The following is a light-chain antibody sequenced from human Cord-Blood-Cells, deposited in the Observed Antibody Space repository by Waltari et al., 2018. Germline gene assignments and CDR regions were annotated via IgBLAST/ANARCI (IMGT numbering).Light chain of an antibody. CDR3: SSYTSSSTYV. CDR2: DVS. V-gene: IGLV2-14*03. J-gene: IGLJ1*01. Sequence: QSALTQPASVSGSPGQSLTISCTGTSSDVGGCNYVSCYQHPPGKAPKLMIYDVSNRPSGVSNRFSGSKSGNTASLTISGLQAEDEADYYCSSYTSSSTYVFGTGTKVTVL. CDR1: SSDVGGCNY.